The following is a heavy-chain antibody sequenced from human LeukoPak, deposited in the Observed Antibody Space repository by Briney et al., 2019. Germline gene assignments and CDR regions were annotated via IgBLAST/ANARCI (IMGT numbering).Heavy chain of an antibody. J-gene: IGHJ4*02. V-gene: IGHV1-46*01. CDR3: ARDFDYFGSGSYEDY. D-gene: IGHD3-10*01. Sequence: ASVKVSCKASGYTFTTYYMHWVRQAPGQGLEWMGTINPSGGSTTYAQKFQGRVTMTRDTSTSTFYMEPNSLRSEDSAVYYCARDFDYFGSGSYEDYWGQGTLVTVSS. CDR2: INPSGGST. CDR1: GYTFTTYY.